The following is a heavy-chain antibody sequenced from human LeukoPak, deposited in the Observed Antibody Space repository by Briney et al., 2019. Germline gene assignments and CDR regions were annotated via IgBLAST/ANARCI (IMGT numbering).Heavy chain of an antibody. CDR1: GFTFSSYW. J-gene: IGHJ4*02. D-gene: IGHD2-21*02. CDR2: IKQDGSEK. Sequence: PGGSLRLSCAASGFTFSSYWMSWVRQAPGKGLEWVANIKQDGSEKYYADSVKGRFTISRDNAKNSLYLQMNSLRAEDTAVYYCARDMCGGDCYLYYFDYWGQGTLVTVSS. V-gene: IGHV3-7*01. CDR3: ARDMCGGDCYLYYFDY.